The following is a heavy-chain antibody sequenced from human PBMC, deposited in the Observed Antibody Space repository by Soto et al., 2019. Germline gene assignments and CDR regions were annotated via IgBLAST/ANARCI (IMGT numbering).Heavy chain of an antibody. Sequence: QLQLQESGSGLVKPSQTLSRTCAVSVGSISSGGYSWSWIRQPPGKGLEWIGYMYHSGSTYYNPSLKSRVTISIDRAKNQFSLKLISVTAADTAVYYCARVPDYWGQGIRVTVSS. D-gene: IGHD2-2*01. CDR2: MYHSGST. CDR3: ARVPDY. J-gene: IGHJ4*02. V-gene: IGHV4-30-2*01. CDR1: VGSISSGGYS.